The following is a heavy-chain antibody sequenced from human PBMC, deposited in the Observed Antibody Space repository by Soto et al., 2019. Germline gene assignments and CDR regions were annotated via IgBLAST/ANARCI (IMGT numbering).Heavy chain of an antibody. V-gene: IGHV4-39*01. CDR1: GGSSSSSSYY. Sequence: SETLSLTGTVSGGSSSSSSYYWGWIRQPPGKGLEWIGSIYYSGSTYYNPSLKSRVTISVDTSKNQFSLKLSSVTAADTAVYYCAWESAAGGDYWGQGPTVTVYS. CDR3: AWESAAGGDY. D-gene: IGHD6-25*01. CDR2: IYYSGST. J-gene: IGHJ4*02.